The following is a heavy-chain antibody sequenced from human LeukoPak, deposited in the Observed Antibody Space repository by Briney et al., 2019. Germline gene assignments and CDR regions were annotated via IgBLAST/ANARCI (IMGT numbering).Heavy chain of an antibody. CDR1: GGSISSYY. V-gene: IGHV4-4*07. D-gene: IGHD6-13*01. Sequence: SETLPLTCTVSGGSISSYYWSWIRQPAGKGLEWIGRIYTSGSTNYNPSLKSRVTMSVDTSKNQFSLKLSSVTAADTAVYYCAREGPTLVRYSSSWYFDYWGQGPLVTVSS. CDR3: AREGPTLVRYSSSWYFDY. CDR2: IYTSGST. J-gene: IGHJ4*02.